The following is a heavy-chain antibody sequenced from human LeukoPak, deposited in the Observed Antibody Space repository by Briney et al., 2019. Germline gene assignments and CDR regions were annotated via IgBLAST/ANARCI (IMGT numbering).Heavy chain of an antibody. D-gene: IGHD4-17*01. Sequence: ASVKVSCKASGYTFTTYGISWVRQAPGQGLEWMGIINPSGGSTSYAQKFQGRVTMTRDTSTSTVYMELSGLRSEDTAVYYCARVPHYGDYSFDYWGQGTLVTVSS. CDR3: ARVPHYGDYSFDY. V-gene: IGHV1-46*01. CDR2: INPSGGST. J-gene: IGHJ4*02. CDR1: GYTFTTYG.